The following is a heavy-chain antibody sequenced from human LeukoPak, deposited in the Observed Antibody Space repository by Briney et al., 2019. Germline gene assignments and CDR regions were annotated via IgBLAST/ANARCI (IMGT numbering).Heavy chain of an antibody. CDR1: GYTFTSYY. Sequence: ASVKVSCKASGYTFTSYYIHWVRQAPGQGLEWMGLINPNGGSTNYAQKFQGRVTMTRDTSTSTVYMELSSLRSEDTAVYYCARGLSITMVRGGQWYYYMDVWGKGTTVTISS. CDR3: ARGLSITMVRGGQWYYYMDV. CDR2: INPNGGST. V-gene: IGHV1-46*01. J-gene: IGHJ6*03. D-gene: IGHD3-10*01.